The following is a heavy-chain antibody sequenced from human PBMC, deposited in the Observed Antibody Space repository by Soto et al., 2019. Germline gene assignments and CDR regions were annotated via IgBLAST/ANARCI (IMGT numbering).Heavy chain of an antibody. V-gene: IGHV5-51*01. J-gene: IGHJ6*03. Sequence: GESLKISCKGSGYSFTSYWIVWVRHMPGKCLDCMGIVYPVDSDTRYSPSFQGQFTSSADNSIITSYLHCIILKASYTALYYFXRXGDVVVQAAIPAYYYMDVWGKGTTVTVS. CDR1: GYSFTSYW. CDR2: VYPVDSDT. D-gene: IGHD2-2*01. CDR3: XRXGDVVVQAAIPAYYYMDV.